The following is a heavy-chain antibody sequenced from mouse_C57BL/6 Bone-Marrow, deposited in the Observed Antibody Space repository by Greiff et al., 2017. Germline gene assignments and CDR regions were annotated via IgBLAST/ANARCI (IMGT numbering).Heavy chain of an antibody. CDR1: GFTFSDYG. V-gene: IGHV5-17*01. J-gene: IGHJ3*01. CDR3: ARPDYYGSSYACAY. D-gene: IGHD1-1*01. Sequence: EVKLVESGGGLVKPGGSLKLSCAASGFTFSDYGMHWVRQAPEKGLEWVAYISSGSSTIYDADTVKGRFTISRDNAKNTLFLQMTSLRAEDTALYYCARPDYYGSSYACAYWGQGTLVTVSA. CDR2: ISSGSSTI.